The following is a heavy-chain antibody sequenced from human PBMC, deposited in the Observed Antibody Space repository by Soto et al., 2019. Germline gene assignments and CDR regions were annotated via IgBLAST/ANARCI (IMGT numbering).Heavy chain of an antibody. CDR3: ATAPLGRDYYDSSGPGPGIDY. CDR2: FDPEDGET. Sequence: ASVKVSCKVSGYTLTELSMHWVRQAPGKGLEWMGGFDPEDGETIYAQKFQGRVTMTEDTSTDTAYMELSSLRSEDTAVYYCATAPLGRDYYDSSGPGPGIDYWGQGTLVTVSS. V-gene: IGHV1-24*01. CDR1: GYTLTELS. J-gene: IGHJ4*02. D-gene: IGHD3-22*01.